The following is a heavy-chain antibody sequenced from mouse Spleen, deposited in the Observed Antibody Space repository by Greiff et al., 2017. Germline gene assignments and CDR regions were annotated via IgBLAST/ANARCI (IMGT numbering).Heavy chain of an antibody. V-gene: IGHV1-66*01. J-gene: IGHJ3*01. CDR1: GYSFTSYY. CDR2: IYPGSGNT. Sequence: QVQLKQSGPELVKPGASVKISCKASGYSFTSYYIHWVKQRPGQGLEWIGWIYPGSGNTKYNEKFKGKATLTADTSSSTAYMQLSSLTSEDSAVYYCARCPDWFAYWGQGTLVTVSA. CDR3: ARCPDWFAY.